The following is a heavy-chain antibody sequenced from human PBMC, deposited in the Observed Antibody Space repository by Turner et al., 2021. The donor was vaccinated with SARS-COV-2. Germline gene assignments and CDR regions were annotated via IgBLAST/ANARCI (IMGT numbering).Heavy chain of an antibody. D-gene: IGHD1-26*01. CDR1: GGSVRRSSYY. Sequence: QLQLQESGPGLMKSSETLSLTCTVSGGSVRRSSYYWGWIRQPPGKGLEWIGNAYYKGNTYYNPSLKSRVTISVDTSKNQFSLNLNSVTAADTAMYYCASHRVGATIYHDYGMDVWGQGATVTVSS. CDR2: AYYKGNT. CDR3: ASHRVGATIYHDYGMDV. V-gene: IGHV4-39*01. J-gene: IGHJ6*02.